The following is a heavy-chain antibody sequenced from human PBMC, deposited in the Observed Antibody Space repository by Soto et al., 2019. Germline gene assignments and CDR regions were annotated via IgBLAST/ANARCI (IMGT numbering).Heavy chain of an antibody. Sequence: QVQLVQSGAEVKKPGASLKVSCKASGYTFNGYYIYWVRQAPGQGLEWVGWINPNNGGTNYAQKFQGRVTMTRDTSISTASMELIRLSSDDTAVYYCARDLLRGSRDNDAFDIWGQGTMVTVSS. V-gene: IGHV1-2*02. CDR3: ARDLLRGSRDNDAFDI. CDR1: GYTFNGYY. D-gene: IGHD1-26*01. J-gene: IGHJ3*02. CDR2: INPNNGGT.